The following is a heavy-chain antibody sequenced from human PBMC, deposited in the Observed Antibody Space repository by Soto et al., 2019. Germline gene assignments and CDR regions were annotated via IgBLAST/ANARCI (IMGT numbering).Heavy chain of an antibody. Sequence: QVQLVQSGPDLKRPGASMKVSCKASGYTFPSYGISWVRQAPGQGLEWMAWISPLKGRTQYSQKAQGRVTLSTDTSSNTAYMEMTTLRVDDTAVYYCAMDYGDRPEYFKHWGQGTLVTVS. CDR1: GYTFPSYG. CDR3: AMDYGDRPEYFKH. CDR2: ISPLKGRT. J-gene: IGHJ1*01. D-gene: IGHD4-17*01. V-gene: IGHV1-18*04.